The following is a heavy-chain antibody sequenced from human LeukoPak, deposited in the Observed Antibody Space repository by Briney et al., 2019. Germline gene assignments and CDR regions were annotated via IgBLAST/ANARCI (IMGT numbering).Heavy chain of an antibody. J-gene: IGHJ4*02. Sequence: GEPLKISWEASGYTFTHQWIGWVRQMAGRGLEWVGIIYPRDSDTRYSPSFQGHVTISADTSINTAYLEWSSLEASDTAMYYCARHSDVIGAIWGQGTLVTVSS. V-gene: IGHV5-51*01. CDR2: IYPRDSDT. CDR1: GYTFTHQW. CDR3: ARHSDVIGAI. D-gene: IGHD3-10*01.